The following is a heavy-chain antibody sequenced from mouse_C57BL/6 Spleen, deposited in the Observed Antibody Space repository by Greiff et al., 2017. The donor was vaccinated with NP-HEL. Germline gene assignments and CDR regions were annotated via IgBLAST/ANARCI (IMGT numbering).Heavy chain of an antibody. CDR1: GFTFNTYA. J-gene: IGHJ2*01. D-gene: IGHD2-4*01. Sequence: EVMLVESGGGLVQPKGSLKLSCAASGFTFNTYAMHWVRQAPGKGLEWVARIRSKSSNYATYYADSVKDRFTISRDDSQSMLYLQMNNLKTEDTAMYYCVRGGSLYYDYDPLDYWGQGTTLTVSS. CDR3: VRGGSLYYDYDPLDY. V-gene: IGHV10-3*01. CDR2: IRSKSSNYAT.